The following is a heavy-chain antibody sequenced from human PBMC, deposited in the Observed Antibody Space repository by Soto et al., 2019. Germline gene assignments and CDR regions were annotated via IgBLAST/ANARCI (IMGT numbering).Heavy chain of an antibody. CDR3: AKEVYGAARGGMDV. J-gene: IGHJ6*02. CDR2: ITDNGGST. Sequence: EVQLVESGGGLVQPGGSLRLSCAASGFTFRNNVMNWVRQAPGRGLEWVSAITDNGGSTYYGDSVKGRCTISRDNSKNTLYLQMNSLRAEDTAVYYCAKEVYGAARGGMDVWGQGTKVTVSS. D-gene: IGHD3-10*01. CDR1: GFTFRNNV. V-gene: IGHV3-23*04.